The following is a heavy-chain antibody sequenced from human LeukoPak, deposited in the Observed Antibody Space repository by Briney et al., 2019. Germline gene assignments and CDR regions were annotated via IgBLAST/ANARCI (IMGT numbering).Heavy chain of an antibody. CDR2: IYPGDSDT. J-gene: IGHJ3*02. Sequence: GESLKISCKGSGYSFTSYWIGWVRQMPGKGLEWMGIIYPGDSDTRYSPSFQGQVTISADKSISTAYLQWSSLKASDTAMYYCARLRIVGATDDAFDIWGQGTMVTVSS. D-gene: IGHD1-26*01. V-gene: IGHV5-51*01. CDR1: GYSFTSYW. CDR3: ARLRIVGATDDAFDI.